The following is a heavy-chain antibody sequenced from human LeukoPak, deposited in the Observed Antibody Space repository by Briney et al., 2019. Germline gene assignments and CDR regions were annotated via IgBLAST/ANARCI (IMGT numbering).Heavy chain of an antibody. Sequence: GGSLRLSCAASGFTFSSYEMNWVRQAPGKGLEWVSYISSGGSTIYHADSVKGRFTISRDNAKNSLYLQMNSLRAEDTAVYYCAARYCSNGVCHFYWGQGTLVTVSS. CDR3: AARYCSNGVCHFY. D-gene: IGHD2-8*01. J-gene: IGHJ4*02. V-gene: IGHV3-48*03. CDR1: GFTFSSYE. CDR2: ISSGGSTI.